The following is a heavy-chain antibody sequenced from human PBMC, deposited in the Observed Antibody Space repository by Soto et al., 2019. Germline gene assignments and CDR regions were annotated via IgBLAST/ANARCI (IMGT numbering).Heavy chain of an antibody. CDR1: GFTFSSYA. CDR3: AKDYGDDYYYYYYMHV. Sequence: GSLRLSCAASGFTFSSYAMSWVRQAPGKGLEWVSAISGSGGSTYYADSVKGRFTISRDNSKNTLYLQMNSLRAEDTAVYYCAKDYGDDYYYYYYMHVWGKGTTVTVSS. CDR2: ISGSGGST. V-gene: IGHV3-23*01. D-gene: IGHD4-17*01. J-gene: IGHJ6*03.